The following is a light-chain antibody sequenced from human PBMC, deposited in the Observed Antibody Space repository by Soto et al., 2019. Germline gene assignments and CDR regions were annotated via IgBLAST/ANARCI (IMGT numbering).Light chain of an antibody. CDR3: QVWGSSGGV. J-gene: IGLJ1*01. CDR2: DDS. CDR1: NIGSES. V-gene: IGLV3-21*03. Sequence: SYELTQPPSVSVAPGKTARIACGGNNIGSESVQWYQQKPGQAPLVVIYDDSDRPSGIPERFSGSSSGDTATLTISRVEAGDEADYYCQVWGSSGGVFGTGTKVTVL.